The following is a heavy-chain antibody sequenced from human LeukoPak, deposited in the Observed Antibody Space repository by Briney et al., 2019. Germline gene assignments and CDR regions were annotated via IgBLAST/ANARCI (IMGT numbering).Heavy chain of an antibody. CDR2: IYYSGST. D-gene: IGHD6-19*01. J-gene: IGHJ4*02. CDR3: ARAVAGCFDY. CDR1: GYSISSGYY. V-gene: IGHV4-61*01. Sequence: SETLSLTCAVSGYSISSGYYWGWIRQPPGKGLEWIGYIYYSGSTNYNPSLKSRVTISVDTSKNQFSLKLSSVTAADTVVYYCARAVAGCFDYWGQGTLVTVSS.